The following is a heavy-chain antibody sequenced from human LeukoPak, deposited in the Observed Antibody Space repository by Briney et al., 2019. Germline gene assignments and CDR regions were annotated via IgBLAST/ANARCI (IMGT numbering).Heavy chain of an antibody. Sequence: SQTLSLTCTVSGGSISSGAYYWSWIRQPPGKGLEWIGYIYYSGSTYYNPSLKSRVTISVDTSKNQFSLKLSSVTAADTAVYYCARAPSGYYLKYYFDYWGQGTLVTVSS. CDR3: ARAPSGYYLKYYFDY. D-gene: IGHD3-22*01. CDR2: IYYSGST. J-gene: IGHJ4*02. CDR1: GGSISSGAYY. V-gene: IGHV4-30-4*01.